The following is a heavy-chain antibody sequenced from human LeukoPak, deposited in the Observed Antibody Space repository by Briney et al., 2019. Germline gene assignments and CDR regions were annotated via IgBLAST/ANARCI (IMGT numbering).Heavy chain of an antibody. D-gene: IGHD1-26*01. CDR2: IIPIAGTT. CDR1: GGTFTSYA. V-gene: IGHV1-69*11. CDR3: ARKLRLGGNWFDP. Sequence: AAVKVSCMTSGGTFTSYAISWVRQAPGRGREWMGKIIPIAGTTNYAQKFQGSVTFNAYESTSTAYMELSRLRSEDTALYYCARKLRLGGNWFDPWGQGTLVTVSS. J-gene: IGHJ5*02.